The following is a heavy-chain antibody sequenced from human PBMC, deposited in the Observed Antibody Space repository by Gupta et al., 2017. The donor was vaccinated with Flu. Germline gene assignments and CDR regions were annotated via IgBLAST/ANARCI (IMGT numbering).Heavy chain of an antibody. J-gene: IGHJ3*02. D-gene: IGHD3-22*01. V-gene: IGHV4-34*01. CDR3: ARYTGDSTMIVVVITTDAFDI. Sequence: QVQLQQWGAGLLKPSETLSLTCAVYGGSFSGYYWSWIRQPPGKGLEWIGEINHSGSTNYNPSLKSRVTISVDTSKNQFSLKLSSVTAADTAVYYCARYTGDSTMIVVVITTDAFDIWGQGTMVTVSS. CDR2: INHSGST. CDR1: GGSFSGYY.